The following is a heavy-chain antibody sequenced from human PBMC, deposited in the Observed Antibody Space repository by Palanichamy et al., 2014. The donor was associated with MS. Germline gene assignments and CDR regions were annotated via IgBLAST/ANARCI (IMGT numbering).Heavy chain of an antibody. V-gene: IGHV3-30*03. CDR3: ASGYSGYDYAFNI. D-gene: IGHD5-12*01. Sequence: QVQLVESGGGVVQPGRSLRLSCAGSGFTFSYGMHWLRQAPGKGLEWVAVVSYDGSYRKYADSVKGRFTISRDNSKNTLYLEMNSLRVEDTAVYYCASGYSGYDYAFNIWGQGTMVTVSS. CDR1: GFTFSYG. CDR2: VSYDGSYR. J-gene: IGHJ3*02.